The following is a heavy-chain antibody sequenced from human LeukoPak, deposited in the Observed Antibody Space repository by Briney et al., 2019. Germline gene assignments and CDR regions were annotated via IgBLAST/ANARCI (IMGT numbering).Heavy chain of an antibody. V-gene: IGHV1-2*02. CDR1: GYIFTGYY. J-gene: IGHJ4*02. D-gene: IGHD5/OR15-5a*01. Sequence: ASVKVSCKASGYIFTGYYMHWVRQAPGQGLEWVGWINPNSGGTNYAQKFQGRVTMTRDTSINTAYMELSRLRSDDTAVYFCARDPGSNFFDYWGQGTQITVSS. CDR3: ARDPGSNFFDY. CDR2: INPNSGGT.